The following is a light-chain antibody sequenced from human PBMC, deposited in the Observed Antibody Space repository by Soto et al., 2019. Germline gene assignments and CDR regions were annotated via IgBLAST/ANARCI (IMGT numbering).Light chain of an antibody. Sequence: EIVLTQSPGTLSLSPGERATLSCRASQSVSSSYLAWYQQKPGQAPRLLIYGASGRATGIPDRFSGSGSGTDFTLTISRLEPEDFAVYYCQQYGSSPIFTFGHGTKVDIK. J-gene: IGKJ3*01. V-gene: IGKV3-20*01. CDR2: GAS. CDR1: QSVSSSY. CDR3: QQYGSSPIFT.